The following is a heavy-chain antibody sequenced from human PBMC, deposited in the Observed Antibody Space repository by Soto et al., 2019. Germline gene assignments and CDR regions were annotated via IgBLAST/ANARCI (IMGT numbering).Heavy chain of an antibody. J-gene: IGHJ4*02. CDR2: IKSDASTI. D-gene: IGHD1-26*01. V-gene: IGHV3-74*03. CDR1: GFTFSSYW. CDR3: VRGGSANYYGLFDS. Sequence: EVQLVESGGGLVQPGGSLRLSCAASGFTFSSYWMHWVRQVPGKGLVWVSRIKSDASTIMYADSVKGRFTISRDNAKNMLYLQVNSLRPEDTAVYYCVRGGSANYYGLFDSWGQGTLVTVSS.